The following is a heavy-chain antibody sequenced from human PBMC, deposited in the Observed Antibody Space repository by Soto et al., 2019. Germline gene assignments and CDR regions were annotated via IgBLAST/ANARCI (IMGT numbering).Heavy chain of an antibody. CDR2: ISDSGGGP. J-gene: IGHJ6*02. Sequence: PGGSLRLSCSASGFTFSSFAMTWVRQAPGKGLEWVSVISDSGGGPYYADSVKGRFTISRDNSKNTLYMQMNSPRVEDTAVYYCAKSSLGDHYGMDVWGQGTTVTVS. D-gene: IGHD6-6*01. CDR1: GFTFSSFA. CDR3: AKSSLGDHYGMDV. V-gene: IGHV3-23*01.